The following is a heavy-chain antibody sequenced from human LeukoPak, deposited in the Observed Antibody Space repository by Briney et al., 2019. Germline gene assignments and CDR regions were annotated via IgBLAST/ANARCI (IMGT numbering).Heavy chain of an antibody. CDR2: ISSSSSYI. J-gene: IGHJ4*02. CDR3: ARDHYYDSSGYYPLYDY. V-gene: IGHV3-21*01. D-gene: IGHD3-22*01. Sequence: GGSLRLSCGASGFTFSSYSMNWVRQAPGKGLEWVSSISSSSSYIYYADSVKGRFTISRDNAKNSLYLQMNSLRAEDTAVYYCARDHYYDSSGYYPLYDYWGQGTLVTVSS. CDR1: GFTFSSYS.